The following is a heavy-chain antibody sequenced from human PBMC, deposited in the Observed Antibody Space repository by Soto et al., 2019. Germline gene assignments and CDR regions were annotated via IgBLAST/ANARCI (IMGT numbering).Heavy chain of an antibody. CDR2: ISGSSIYI. CDR3: AREGALKPFSS. V-gene: IGHV3-21*01. CDR1: GFTFDDYA. J-gene: IGHJ5*02. Sequence: PGGSLRLSCAASGFTFDDYAMNWVRQAPGKGLEWVSHISGSSIYIHYADSVRGRFTISRDNAKNSVYLQMDSLRVEDTAVYYCAREGALKPFSSWGQGALVTV.